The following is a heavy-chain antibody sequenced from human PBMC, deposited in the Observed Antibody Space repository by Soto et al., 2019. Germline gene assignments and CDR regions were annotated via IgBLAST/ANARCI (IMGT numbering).Heavy chain of an antibody. CDR3: TSSVDGVVIPFDL. D-gene: IGHD3-10*01. CDR2: IRSKANSYAT. CDR1: GFTFSGSA. Sequence: EVQLVESGGGLVQPGGSLKLSCAASGFTFSGSAMHWVRQASGKGLEWVGRIRSKANSYATAYAASVKGRFTISRDDSKNTAYLQMNSLKTEDTAVYYCTSSVDGVVIPFDLWGQGTLVTVSS. J-gene: IGHJ5*02. V-gene: IGHV3-73*01.